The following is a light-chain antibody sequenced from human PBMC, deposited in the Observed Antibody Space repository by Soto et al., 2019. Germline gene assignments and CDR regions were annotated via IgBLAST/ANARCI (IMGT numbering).Light chain of an antibody. CDR2: NYD. J-gene: IGLJ3*02. Sequence: QSVLTQAPSVSGTPGQRVTISCSGSGSNIGSNTVNWYQQFPGTAPKLLMYNYDQRPSGVPDRFSGSKSGTSASLAISGLQSEDEADYYCAAWDDSLNGRVFGGGTKLTVL. CDR1: GSNIGSNT. V-gene: IGLV1-44*01. CDR3: AAWDDSLNGRV.